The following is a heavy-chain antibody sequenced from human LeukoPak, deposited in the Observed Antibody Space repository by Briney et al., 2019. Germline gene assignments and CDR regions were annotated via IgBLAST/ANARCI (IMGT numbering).Heavy chain of an antibody. CDR2: IRSKAYGGTT. J-gene: IGHJ5*02. CDR1: GFTFGDYA. CDR3: TRSYSSGWYWFDP. V-gene: IGHV3-49*03. Sequence: GGSLRLSCTASGFTFGDYAMRWFRQAPGKGLEWVGFIRSKAYGGTTEYAASVKGRFTISRDDSKSIAYLQMNSLKTEDTAVYYCTRSYSSGWYWFDPWGQGTLVTVS. D-gene: IGHD6-19*01.